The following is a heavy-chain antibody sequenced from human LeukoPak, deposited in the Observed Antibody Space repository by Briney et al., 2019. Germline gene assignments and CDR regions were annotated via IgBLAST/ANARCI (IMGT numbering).Heavy chain of an antibody. Sequence: GGSLRLSCAASGFTFSSYAMTWVRQAPGRGLEWVSGISGSGGSTNYADSVKGRFTISRDNAKNTLYLQMNSLRAEDTAVYYCARARTTAMGPFDYWGQGTLVTVSS. CDR1: GFTFSSYA. CDR2: ISGSGGST. J-gene: IGHJ4*02. D-gene: IGHD5-18*01. V-gene: IGHV3-23*01. CDR3: ARARTTAMGPFDY.